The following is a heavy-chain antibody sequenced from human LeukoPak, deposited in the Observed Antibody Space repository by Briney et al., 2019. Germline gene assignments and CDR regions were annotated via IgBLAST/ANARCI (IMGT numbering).Heavy chain of an antibody. CDR3: AKDRYSTSSTFTVNPFDY. Sequence: PGGSLRLSWAASGFTFSSYGMNWVRQAPGKGLEWVAFIRFDGRDKYYADSVKGRFTISRDNSESTLDLQMNSLRVEDTAVYYCAKDRYSTSSTFTVNPFDYWGQGILVTVSS. CDR1: GFTFSSYG. V-gene: IGHV3-30*02. CDR2: IRFDGRDK. D-gene: IGHD2-2*01. J-gene: IGHJ4*02.